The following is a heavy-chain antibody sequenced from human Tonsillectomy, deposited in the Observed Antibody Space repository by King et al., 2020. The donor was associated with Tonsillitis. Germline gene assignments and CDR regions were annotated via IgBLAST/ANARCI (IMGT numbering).Heavy chain of an antibody. D-gene: IGHD3-22*01. CDR2: XNXNXGNX. J-gene: IGHJ3*02. V-gene: IGHV1-8*01. CDR1: GYAFPSDD. CDR3: ARETFYDSSGYLCAFDI. Sequence: QLVQSGAEVKKPGASVKASCKASGYAFPSDDINWVRQATGQGLEWMGWXNXNXGNXGYXQKFQGRVTMTRNTSISTAYMELSSLRSEDTAVYYCARETFYDSSGYLCAFDIWGQGTRVTVSS.